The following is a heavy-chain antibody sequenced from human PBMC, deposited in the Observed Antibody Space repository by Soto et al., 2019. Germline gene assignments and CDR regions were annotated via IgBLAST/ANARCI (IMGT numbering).Heavy chain of an antibody. Sequence: QVQLVQSGAEVKQPGASVKVSCKASGYTFTSYGISWVRQAPGQGLEWMGWISVYNGDTKYAQKLQGRVTMTTDTSTSTAYMELGSLRSDDTAVYYCAKSSGAVAGYYFDYWGQGTLVAVSS. CDR3: AKSSGAVAGYYFDY. J-gene: IGHJ4*02. D-gene: IGHD6-19*01. CDR2: ISVYNGDT. V-gene: IGHV1-18*04. CDR1: GYTFTSYG.